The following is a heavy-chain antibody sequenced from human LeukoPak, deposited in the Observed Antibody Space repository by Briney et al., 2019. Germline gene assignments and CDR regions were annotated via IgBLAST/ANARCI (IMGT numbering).Heavy chain of an antibody. V-gene: IGHV3-21*01. D-gene: IGHD6-13*01. CDR2: ISSSSSYI. CDR3: AREPQLGTSYDAFDI. Sequence: GGSLRLSCAASGFTFSSFSMNWVRQAPGQGREWVLSISSSSSYIYYADSVKGRFTISRDNAKNSLYLQRNSLRAEDTAVCYCAREPQLGTSYDAFDIWGQGTMVTVSS. CDR1: GFTFSSFS. J-gene: IGHJ3*02.